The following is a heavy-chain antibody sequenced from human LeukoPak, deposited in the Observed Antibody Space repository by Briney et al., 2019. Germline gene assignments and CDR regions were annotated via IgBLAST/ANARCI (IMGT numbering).Heavy chain of an antibody. CDR2: IYYSGST. D-gene: IGHD6-13*01. J-gene: IGHJ4*02. V-gene: IGHV4-39*07. CDR1: GGSISSSSYY. CDR3: ARDAYRSIAAAGTDY. Sequence: SETLSLTCTVSGGSISSSSYYWGWIRQPPGKGLEWIGSIYYSGSTYYNPSLKSRVTISKDTSKNQFSLKLSSVTAADTAVYYCARDAYRSIAAAGTDYWGQGILVTVSA.